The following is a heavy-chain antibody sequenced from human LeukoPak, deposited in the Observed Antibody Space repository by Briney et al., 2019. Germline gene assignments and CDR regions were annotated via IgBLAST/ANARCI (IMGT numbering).Heavy chain of an antibody. CDR1: GFTFSSYA. V-gene: IGHV3-23*01. Sequence: PGGSLRLSCAASGFTFSSYAMSWVRQAPGKGLEWVSAISGSGGSTYYADSVKGRFTISRDNAKNSLYLQMNSLRAEDTAVYYCARDGARIVGATNRDYWGQGTLVTVSS. CDR3: ARDGARIVGATNRDY. CDR2: ISGSGGST. J-gene: IGHJ4*02. D-gene: IGHD1-26*01.